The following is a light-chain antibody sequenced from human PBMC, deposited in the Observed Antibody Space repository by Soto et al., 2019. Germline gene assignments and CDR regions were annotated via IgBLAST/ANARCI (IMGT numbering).Light chain of an antibody. J-gene: IGKJ1*01. CDR2: GAT. Sequence: EIVLTQSRATLSLSPGERATLSCRASQSVNSNYVAWYQHKPGQGPRLLFYGATHRATGIPDRISGSGSGTDFTLTISRLEPEDFAVYYCQQYGNSPQTFGQGTKVEIK. CDR3: QQYGNSPQT. V-gene: IGKV3-20*01. CDR1: QSVNSNY.